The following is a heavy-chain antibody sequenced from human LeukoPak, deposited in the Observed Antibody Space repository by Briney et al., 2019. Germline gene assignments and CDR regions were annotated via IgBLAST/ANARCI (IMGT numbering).Heavy chain of an antibody. CDR3: ATSPIQLRLPFDY. D-gene: IGHD5-18*01. J-gene: IGHJ4*02. Sequence: SETLSLTCTVSGGSISSYYLSWIRQPPGKGLEWIGYIYYSGSTNYNPSLKSRVTISVDTSKNQFSLKLSSVTAADTAVYYCATSPIQLRLPFDYWGQGTLVTVSS. CDR2: IYYSGST. CDR1: GGSISSYY. V-gene: IGHV4-59*01.